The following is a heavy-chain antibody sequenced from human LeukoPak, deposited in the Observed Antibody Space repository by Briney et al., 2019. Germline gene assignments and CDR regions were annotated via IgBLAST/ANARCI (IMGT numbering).Heavy chain of an antibody. CDR2: IYYSGST. V-gene: IGHV4-59*01. Sequence: PSETLSLTCTVSGGSISSYYWSWIRQPPGKGLEWIGYIYYSGSTNYNPSLKSRVTISVDTSKNQFSLKLSSVTAADTAVYYCARVVTTVVPTWFDPWGQGTLVTVSS. CDR1: GGSISSYY. CDR3: ARVVTTVVPTWFDP. J-gene: IGHJ5*02. D-gene: IGHD4-23*01.